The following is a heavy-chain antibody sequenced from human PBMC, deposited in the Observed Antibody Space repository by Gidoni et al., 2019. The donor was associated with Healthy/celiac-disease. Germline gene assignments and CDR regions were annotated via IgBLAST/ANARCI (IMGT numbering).Heavy chain of an antibody. J-gene: IGHJ6*02. V-gene: IGHV4-30-4*01. CDR2: IYYSGST. D-gene: IGHD2-2*01. CDR1: STGDYY. Sequence: STGDYYWSWIRQPPGKGLEWIGYIYYSGSTYYNPSLKSRVTISVDTSKNQFSLKLSAVTAADTAVYYCVRYCSSTSCYVGGTYGMDVWGQGTTVTVSS. CDR3: VRYCSSTSCYVGGTYGMDV.